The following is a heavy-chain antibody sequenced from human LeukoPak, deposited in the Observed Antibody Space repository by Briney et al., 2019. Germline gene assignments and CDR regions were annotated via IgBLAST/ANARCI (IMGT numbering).Heavy chain of an antibody. Sequence: SEPLSLTCTVSDHFITSGYDWGWIRQPPGKGLEWIGSIYHSGSIFHRRNTYQNPSLKSRDTMSVDTSKNQFSQKLSSVTAADTAGYYCARLYTSGYRGAFDIWGEGTMLTVSS. V-gene: IGHV4-38-2*02. J-gene: IGHJ3*02. D-gene: IGHD6-19*01. CDR1: DHFITSGYD. CDR3: ARLYTSGYRGAFDI. CDR2: IFHRRNT.